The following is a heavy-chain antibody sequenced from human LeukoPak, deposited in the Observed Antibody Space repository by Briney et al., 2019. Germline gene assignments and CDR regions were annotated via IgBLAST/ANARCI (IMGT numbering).Heavy chain of an antibody. CDR2: IYYSGST. J-gene: IGHJ4*02. CDR3: ASNILGAAWLDY. V-gene: IGHV4-39*01. Sequence: SETLSLTCTVSGGSISSSSYYWGWIRQPPGKGLEWIGSIYYSGSTYYNPSLKSRVTISVDTSKNQFSLKLSSVTAADTAVYYCASNILGAAWLDYWGQGTLVTVSS. D-gene: IGHD1-26*01. CDR1: GGSISSSSYY.